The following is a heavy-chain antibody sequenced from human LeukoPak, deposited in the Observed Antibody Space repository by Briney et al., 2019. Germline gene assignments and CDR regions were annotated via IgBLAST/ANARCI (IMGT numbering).Heavy chain of an antibody. CDR3: ARHRTASGY. J-gene: IGHJ4*02. CDR2: ITTSGSYI. Sequence: GGSLRLSCAASGFPFTDSSMTWVRQAPGKGLEWVSSITTSGSYIYYADSVKVRFTISRDNAKNSLYLQMTSLRAEDTAVYYCARHRTASGYWGQGTLVTVSS. CDR1: GFPFTDSS. D-gene: IGHD3-16*02. V-gene: IGHV3-21*01.